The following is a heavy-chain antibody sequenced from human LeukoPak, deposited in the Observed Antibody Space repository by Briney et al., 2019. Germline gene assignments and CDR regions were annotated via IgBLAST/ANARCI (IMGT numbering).Heavy chain of an antibody. Sequence: GGSLRLSCAASGFTFSSYWMSWVRQAPGKGLEWVANIKQDGSEKNYVDSVKGRFTISRDSAKNSLYLQMNSLRAEDTAVYYRARYYDSGPWDYYGMDVWGQGTTVTVSS. CDR2: IKQDGSEK. V-gene: IGHV3-7*03. D-gene: IGHD3-16*01. CDR3: ARYYDSGPWDYYGMDV. CDR1: GFTFSSYW. J-gene: IGHJ6*02.